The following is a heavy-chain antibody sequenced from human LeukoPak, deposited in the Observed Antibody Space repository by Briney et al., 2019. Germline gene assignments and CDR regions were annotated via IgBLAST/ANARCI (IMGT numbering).Heavy chain of an antibody. CDR1: GGSISSYY. CDR2: IYYSGST. CDR3: ARDLGSSGYYYFWFDP. D-gene: IGHD3-22*01. J-gene: IGHJ5*02. V-gene: IGHV4-59*01. Sequence: SETLSLTCTVSGGSISSYYWSWIRQPPGKGLEWIGYIYYSGSTNYNSSLKSRVTISVDTSKNQFSLKLSSVTAADTAVYYCARDLGSSGYYYFWFDPWGQGTLVTVSS.